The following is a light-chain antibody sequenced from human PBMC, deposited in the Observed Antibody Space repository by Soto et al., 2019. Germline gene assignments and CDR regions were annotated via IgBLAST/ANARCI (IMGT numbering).Light chain of an antibody. CDR1: QSIDRW. CDR2: HAS. V-gene: IGKV1-5*01. CDR3: QHYNSSGT. J-gene: IGKJ1*01. Sequence: DIQMTQSPSTLPASVGDRVTITCRASQSIDRWLAGYQQKPGKPAKILIYHASSLETVVPSRFSGSGSGTEFTLTISSLQPDDFATCYCQHYNSSGTFGQGTKVDIK.